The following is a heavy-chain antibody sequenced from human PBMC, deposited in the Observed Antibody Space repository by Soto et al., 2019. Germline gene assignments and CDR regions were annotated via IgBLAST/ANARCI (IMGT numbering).Heavy chain of an antibody. Sequence: QQQLQESGSGLMKPLETLSLTCTVSGLSIDRGSYSWSWIRQPPGKGLEWVGSISQVGSVSQGVSPSYSPSLTGRVTISVDRPSNQFSLKLTSLSSADAGVYFCASLSGYRYYFDSWGRGIAVTVSS. CDR1: GLSIDRGSYS. D-gene: IGHD6-25*01. V-gene: IGHV4-30-2*01. CDR2: ISQVGSVSQGVSP. CDR3: ASLSGYRYYFDS. J-gene: IGHJ4*02.